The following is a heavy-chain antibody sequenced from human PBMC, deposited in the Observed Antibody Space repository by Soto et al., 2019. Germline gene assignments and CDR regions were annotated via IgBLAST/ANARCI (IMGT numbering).Heavy chain of an antibody. CDR1: GDTFSFYT. D-gene: IGHD3-10*01. J-gene: IGHJ4*02. V-gene: IGHV1-69*02. CDR2: INPILSMS. CDR3: ATNYGSGYRAFDY. Sequence: QVQLVQSGAAVKKPGSSVKVSCKASGDTFSFYTINWVRQAPGLGLEWMGRINPILSMSNYAQKFQGRVTITADKSTSTAYMELSSLRSDDTAMYYCATNYGSGYRAFDYWGQGALVTVSS.